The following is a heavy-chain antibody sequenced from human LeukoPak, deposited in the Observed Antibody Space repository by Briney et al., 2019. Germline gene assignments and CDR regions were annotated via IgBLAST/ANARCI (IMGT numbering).Heavy chain of an antibody. V-gene: IGHV1-46*01. J-gene: IGHJ3*02. Sequence: VASVKLSRKASGYTFTSHYMHWVRQPPGQGLECMGIINRSGGSTSYARRFKGGVTMTRDTSTSTVYMELSSLRSEDTVMYYCARAYIGVVAGPEDAFDIWGQGTMVTVSS. CDR3: ARAYIGVVAGPEDAFDI. D-gene: IGHD2-15*01. CDR1: GYTFTSHY. CDR2: INRSGGST.